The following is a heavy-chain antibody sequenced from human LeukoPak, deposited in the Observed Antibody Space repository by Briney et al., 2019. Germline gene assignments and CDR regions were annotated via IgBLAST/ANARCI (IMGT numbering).Heavy chain of an antibody. V-gene: IGHV4-4*07. Sequence: KSSETLSLTCTVSGGSISSYWSWIRQPAGKGLEWIGRIYGSGSTNYNPSLKSRVTISVDTSKNQFSLKLSSVTAADTAVYYCARGHRQTGSNYFVLPFDDWGQGKLVIVSS. CDR2: IYGSGST. CDR1: GGSISSY. J-gene: IGHJ4*02. CDR3: ARGHRQTGSNYFVLPFDD. D-gene: IGHD1-7*01.